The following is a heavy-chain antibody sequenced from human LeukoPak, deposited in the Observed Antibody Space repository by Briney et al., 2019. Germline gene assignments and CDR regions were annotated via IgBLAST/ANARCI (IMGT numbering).Heavy chain of an antibody. CDR1: GFTFSNAW. J-gene: IGHJ3*02. D-gene: IGHD1-26*01. CDR2: IKSKTDGGTT. V-gene: IGHV3-15*07. Sequence: GGSLRLSCAASGFTFSNAWMNWVRQAPGKGLEWVGRIKSKTDGGTTDYAAPVKVRFTISRDDSKNTLYLQMNSLKTEDTAVYYCTTGTKVGATAPGAFDIWGQGTMVTVSS. CDR3: TTGTKVGATAPGAFDI.